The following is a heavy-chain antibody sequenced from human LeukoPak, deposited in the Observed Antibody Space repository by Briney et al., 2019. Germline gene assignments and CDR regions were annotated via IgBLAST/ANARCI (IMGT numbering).Heavy chain of an antibody. V-gene: IGHV4-34*01. CDR2: INHSGSS. D-gene: IGHD2-2*02. CDR3: ARLSSAIPHY. J-gene: IGHJ4*02. CDR1: GGSFSDYY. Sequence: SETLSLTCAVYGGSFSDYYWSWIRQPPGKGLEWIAEINHSGSSKYNPSLKSRVTISVDTSKNQFSLKLSSVTAADTAVYYCARLSSAIPHYWGQGTLVTVSS.